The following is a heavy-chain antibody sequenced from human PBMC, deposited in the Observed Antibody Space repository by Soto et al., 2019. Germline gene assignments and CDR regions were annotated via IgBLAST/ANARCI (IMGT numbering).Heavy chain of an antibody. V-gene: IGHV3-15*01. J-gene: IGHJ4*02. CDR1: GFTFSNAW. CDR2: IKSKTDGGTT. D-gene: IGHD6-13*01. Sequence: NPGGSLRLSCAASGFTFSNAWMSWVRQAPGKGLEWVGRIKSKTDGGTTDYAAPVKGRFTISRDDSKNTLYLQMNSLKTEDTAVYYCTTDTLGGLIAAAGLVYWGQGTLVTVSS. CDR3: TTDTLGGLIAAAGLVY.